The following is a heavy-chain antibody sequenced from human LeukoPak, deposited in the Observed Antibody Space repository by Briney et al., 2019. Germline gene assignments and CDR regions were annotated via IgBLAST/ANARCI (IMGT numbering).Heavy chain of an antibody. Sequence: SDTLSLTCTVSGGSMSSGGYYWRGIRQHGGKGLEWIVYIYYSGSTYYNQALKSRITRAVNTSKNEFSLKLSSLTAADTAVYYCARGTVTYYYDSSGYSGAFDIWGQGTMVTVSS. CDR3: ARGTVTYYYDSSGYSGAFDI. J-gene: IGHJ3*02. CDR1: GGSMSSGGYY. V-gene: IGHV4-31*03. D-gene: IGHD3-22*01. CDR2: IYYSGST.